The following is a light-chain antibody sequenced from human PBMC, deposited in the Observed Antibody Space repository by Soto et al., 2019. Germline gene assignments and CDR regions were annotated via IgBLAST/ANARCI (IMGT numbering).Light chain of an antibody. CDR3: SSYTSSNTLVV. J-gene: IGLJ2*01. CDR1: SSDVGGYNY. V-gene: IGLV2-14*01. Sequence: QSVLTQPASVSGSPGQSITISCTGTSSDVGGYNYVSWYQQHPGKAPKLMIYEVSNRPSGVSNRFSGSKSGNTASLTISGLQAEDDADYYCSSYTSSNTLVVFGGGTKVTVL. CDR2: EVS.